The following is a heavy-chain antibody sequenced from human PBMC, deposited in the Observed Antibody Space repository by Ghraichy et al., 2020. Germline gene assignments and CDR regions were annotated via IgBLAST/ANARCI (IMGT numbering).Heavy chain of an antibody. Sequence: SVKVSCKASGGTFSSYAISWVRQAPGQGLEWMGGIIPIFGTANYAQKFQGRVTITADESTSTAYMELSSLRSEDTAVYYCARDQDGKAAAGREVVPMDVWGKGTTVTVSS. D-gene: IGHD6-13*01. J-gene: IGHJ6*04. CDR3: ARDQDGKAAAGREVVPMDV. V-gene: IGHV1-69*13. CDR2: IIPIFGTA. CDR1: GGTFSSYA.